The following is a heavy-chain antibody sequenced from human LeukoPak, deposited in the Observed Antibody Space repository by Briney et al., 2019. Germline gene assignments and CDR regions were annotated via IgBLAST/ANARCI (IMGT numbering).Heavy chain of an antibody. D-gene: IGHD2-15*01. Sequence: SETLSLTCTVSGGSISSSSYYWGWIRQPPGKGLEWIGSIYYSGSTYYNPSLKSRVTISVDTSKNQFSLKLSSVTAADTAVYYCASRGYCSGGSCYSTREPIDYWGQGTLVTVSS. J-gene: IGHJ4*02. V-gene: IGHV4-39*01. CDR3: ASRGYCSGGSCYSTREPIDY. CDR1: GGSISSSSYY. CDR2: IYYSGST.